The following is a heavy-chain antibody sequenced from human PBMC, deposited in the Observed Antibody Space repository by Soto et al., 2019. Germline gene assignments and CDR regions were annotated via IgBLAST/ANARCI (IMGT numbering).Heavy chain of an antibody. CDR3: AIDKGIVGAVVHY. CDR1: GFTFSSYG. Sequence: QVQLVESGGGVVQPGRSLRLSCAASGFTFSSYGMHWVRQAPGKGLEWVAVISYDGSNKYYADSVKGRFTISRDNSKNTLYPQPNSLTAEDTAVKCWAIDKGIVGAVVHYWGQGTLVTVSS. J-gene: IGHJ4*02. V-gene: IGHV3-30*03. D-gene: IGHD1-26*01. CDR2: ISYDGSNK.